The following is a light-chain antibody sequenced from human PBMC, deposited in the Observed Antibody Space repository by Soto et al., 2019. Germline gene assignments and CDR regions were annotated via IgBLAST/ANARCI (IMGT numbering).Light chain of an antibody. CDR1: QGISRY. J-gene: IGKJ4*01. CDR3: QQVKSYPLT. V-gene: IGKV1-9*01. Sequence: DIQLTQSPSFLSASVGDTVTITCRASQGISRYLAWYQQKPGKPPKLLIYAESTLQSGVPSRFSGSGSGTRGTLTISSLQPEDFATYYCQQVKSYPLTFGGGTKVDIK. CDR2: AES.